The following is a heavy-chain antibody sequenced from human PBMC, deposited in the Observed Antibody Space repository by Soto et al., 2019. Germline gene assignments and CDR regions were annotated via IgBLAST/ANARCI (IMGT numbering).Heavy chain of an antibody. CDR1: GFTFSSYG. Sequence: GGSLRLSCAASGFTFSSYGMHWVRQAPGKGLEWVAVISYDGSNKYYADSVKGRFTISRDNSKNTLYLQMNSLRAEDTSVYYCAKDNSLIGSYYFYYYGMDVWGQGTTVTVSS. V-gene: IGHV3-30*18. D-gene: IGHD1-26*01. CDR2: ISYDGSNK. J-gene: IGHJ6*02. CDR3: AKDNSLIGSYYFYYYGMDV.